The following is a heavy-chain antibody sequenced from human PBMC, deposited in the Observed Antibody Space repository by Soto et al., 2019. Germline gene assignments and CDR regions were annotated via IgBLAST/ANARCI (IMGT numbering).Heavy chain of an antibody. CDR1: GDSVSSDITS. CDR2: TYYRSKWFH. D-gene: IGHD3-10*01. CDR3: ARGNALDV. V-gene: IGHV6-1*01. Sequence: SQTLSLTCAISGDSVSSDITSWNWIRQSPSGGLEWLGRTYYRSKWFHDYAASVKSRITINPDTSKNQFSLGLNSMTPEDTAVYYCARGNALDVWGQGTVVTVSS. J-gene: IGHJ3*01.